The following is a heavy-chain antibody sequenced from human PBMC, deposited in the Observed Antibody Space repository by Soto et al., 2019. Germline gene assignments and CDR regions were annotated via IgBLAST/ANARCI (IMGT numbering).Heavy chain of an antibody. D-gene: IGHD6-6*01. J-gene: IGHJ4*02. CDR1: VGSVSSGGYY. CDR2: THYSGIT. Sequence: LSLTCTVSVGSVSSGGYYWSWIRQPPGKGLEWIGYTHYSGITDYNPSLKSRVTISVDTSKNQFSLKLSSVTAADTAVYYCARVDVRVSARRYFDYWGQGTMVTV. CDR3: ARVDVRVSARRYFDY. V-gene: IGHV4-61*08.